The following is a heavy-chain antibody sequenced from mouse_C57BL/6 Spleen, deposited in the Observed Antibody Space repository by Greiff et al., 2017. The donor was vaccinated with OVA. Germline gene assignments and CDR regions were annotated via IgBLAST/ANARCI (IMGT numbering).Heavy chain of an antibody. J-gene: IGHJ4*01. CDR2: IRSKSNNYAT. V-gene: IGHV10-1*01. CDR3: VRQMIKGYYYAMDY. D-gene: IGHD2-4*01. Sequence: EVKVEESGGGLVQPKGSLKLSCAASGFSFNTYAMNWVRQAPGKGLEWVARIRSKSNNYATYYADSVKDRFTISRDDSESMLYLQMNNLKTEDTAMYYCVRQMIKGYYYAMDYWGQGTSVTVSS. CDR1: GFSFNTYA.